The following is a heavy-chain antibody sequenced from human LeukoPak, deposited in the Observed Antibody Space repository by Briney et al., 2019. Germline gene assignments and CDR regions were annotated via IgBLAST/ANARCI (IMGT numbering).Heavy chain of an antibody. CDR2: IYTSGST. CDR3: SRDITVTTTSEVYSWFDP. D-gene: IGHD4-17*01. V-gene: IGHV4-4*07. CDR1: GGSISSYY. J-gene: IGHJ5*02. Sequence: SETLSLTCTVSGGSISSYYWSWIRQPAGKGLEWIGRIYTSGSTNYNPSLKSRVTMSVDTSKNQFSLKLSSVTAADTAVYYCSRDITVTTTSEVYSWFDPWGQGTLVTVSS.